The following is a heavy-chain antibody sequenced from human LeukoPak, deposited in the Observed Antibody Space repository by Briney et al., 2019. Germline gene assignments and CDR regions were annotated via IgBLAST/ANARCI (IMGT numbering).Heavy chain of an antibody. J-gene: IGHJ4*02. Sequence: GGSLRLSCAASGFTFDDYTMHWVRQAPGKGLEWVSLISWDGGSTYYADSVKGRFTISRDNSKNSLYLQMNSLRTEDTALYYCARSRDGYNLYFDYWGQGTLVTVSS. CDR3: ARSRDGYNLYFDY. CDR1: GFTFDDYT. CDR2: ISWDGGST. D-gene: IGHD5-24*01. V-gene: IGHV3-43*01.